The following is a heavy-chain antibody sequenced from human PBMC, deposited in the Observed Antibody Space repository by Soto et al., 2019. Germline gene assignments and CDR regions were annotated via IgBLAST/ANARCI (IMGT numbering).Heavy chain of an antibody. J-gene: IGHJ4*02. CDR1: GLTFRKSG. CDR2: ILNDGVNK. D-gene: IGHD7-27*01. Sequence: QVQLVESGGGVVQPGTSLRLSCAVSGLTFRKSGMHWVRQAPGKGLEWVALILNDGVNKYYADSVKGRFMISRDNSKNTLSLQMNNLRVEDTAVYYCAKDGINWGFDYWGQGTLVTVSS. V-gene: IGHV3-33*06. CDR3: AKDGINWGFDY.